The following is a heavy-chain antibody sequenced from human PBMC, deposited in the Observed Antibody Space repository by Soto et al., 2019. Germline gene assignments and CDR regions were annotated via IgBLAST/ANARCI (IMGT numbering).Heavy chain of an antibody. CDR3: ANCRTGYSSGLYDGFQFDL. CDR2: IDYSGTT. D-gene: IGHD6-19*01. Sequence: QVQLQESGPGLVKPSETLSHTCTVSGGSISHYYWTWIRQPPGKGLEWIGYIDYSGTTNYNPSLKSRVTISVESSKNQFSLKLRSVTAADTAVYYCANCRTGYSSGLYDGFQFDLWGQWTMVTVSS. V-gene: IGHV4-59*01. J-gene: IGHJ3*01. CDR1: GGSISHYY.